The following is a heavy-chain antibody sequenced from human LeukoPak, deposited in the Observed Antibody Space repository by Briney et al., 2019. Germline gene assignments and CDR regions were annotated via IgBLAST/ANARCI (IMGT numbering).Heavy chain of an antibody. D-gene: IGHD2-15*01. CDR1: GGSISSYY. Sequence: SETLSLTCTVSGGSISSYYWSWIRQPPGKGLEWIGYIYYSGSTNYNPSLKSRVTISVDTSKNQSSLKLSSVTAADTAVYYCARGVAEGWFDPWGQGTLVTVSS. CDR2: IYYSGST. V-gene: IGHV4-59*12. J-gene: IGHJ5*02. CDR3: ARGVAEGWFDP.